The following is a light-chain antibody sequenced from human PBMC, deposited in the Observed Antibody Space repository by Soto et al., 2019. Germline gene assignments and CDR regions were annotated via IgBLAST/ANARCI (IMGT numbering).Light chain of an antibody. CDR1: SSDVGSYNL. Sequence: QSVLTQPASVSGSPGQSTTISCTGTSSDVGSYNLVSWYQQHPGKAPKLMIYEVSKRPSGVSNRFSGSKSGNTASLTISGLQAEDEADYYCCSYAGSNVVFGGGTKLTVL. CDR2: EVS. J-gene: IGLJ2*01. V-gene: IGLV2-23*02. CDR3: CSYAGSNVV.